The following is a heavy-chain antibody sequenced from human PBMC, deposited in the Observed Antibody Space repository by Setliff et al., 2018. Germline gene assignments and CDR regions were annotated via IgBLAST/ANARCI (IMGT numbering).Heavy chain of an antibody. D-gene: IGHD6-13*01. Sequence: ASVNVSCKASGYTFTSYYMHWVRQAPGQGLEWMGTINPSGGSTSYAQKFQGRVTMTRDTSTSAVYMELSSLRSEDTAVYYCATPGQQLVRLDRFDPWGQGTLVTVSS. CDR3: ATPGQQLVRLDRFDP. J-gene: IGHJ5*02. V-gene: IGHV1-46*01. CDR2: INPSGGST. CDR1: GYTFTSYY.